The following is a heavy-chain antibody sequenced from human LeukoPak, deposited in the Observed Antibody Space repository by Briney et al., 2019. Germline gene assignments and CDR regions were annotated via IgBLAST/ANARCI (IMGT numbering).Heavy chain of an antibody. V-gene: IGHV1-18*01. J-gene: IGHJ6*02. CDR3: ARDRPELDAEPYYYYYGMDV. D-gene: IGHD6-13*01. CDR1: GYTFTSYG. CDR2: ISAYNGNT. Sequence: GASVKVSCKASGYTFTSYGISWVRQAPGQGLEWMGWISAYNGNTNYAQKLQGRVTMTTDTSTSTAYMELRSLRSDDTAVYYCARDRPELDAEPYYYYYGMDVWGQGTTVTVSS.